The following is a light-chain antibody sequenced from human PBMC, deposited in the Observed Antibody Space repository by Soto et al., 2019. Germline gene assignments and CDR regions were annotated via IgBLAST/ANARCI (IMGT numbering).Light chain of an antibody. CDR2: DVS. V-gene: IGLV2-14*03. Sequence: QSALTQPASVSGSPGQSITISCTGTSSDVGGYNYVSWYQRHPGKAPKLMIFDVSNRPSGVSNRFSGSKSANTASLTISGLQAEDEADYFCSSYTSSTTPHVFGTGTKLTVL. J-gene: IGLJ1*01. CDR3: SSYTSSTTPHV. CDR1: SSDVGGYNY.